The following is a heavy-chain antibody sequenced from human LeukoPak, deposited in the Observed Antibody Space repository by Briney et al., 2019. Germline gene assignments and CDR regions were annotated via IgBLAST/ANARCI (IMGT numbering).Heavy chain of an antibody. Sequence: ASVKVSCKASGYTFTSYGISWVRQAPGQGLEWMGWISAYNGNTNYAQKLQGGVTMTTDTSTSTAYMELRSLRSDDTAVYYCARERGSYYYHSSGYQTAGDYWGQGTLVTVSS. V-gene: IGHV1-18*01. CDR1: GYTFTSYG. CDR3: ARERGSYYYHSSGYQTAGDY. CDR2: ISAYNGNT. D-gene: IGHD3-22*01. J-gene: IGHJ4*02.